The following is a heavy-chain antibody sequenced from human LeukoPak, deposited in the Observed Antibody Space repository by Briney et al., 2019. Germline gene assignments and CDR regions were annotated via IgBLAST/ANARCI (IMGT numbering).Heavy chain of an antibody. CDR1: GGSFSGDF. D-gene: IGHD3-16*01. CDR2: IYYSGST. J-gene: IGHJ5*02. CDR3: ARGDFYDYVWGSRSVHWFDP. V-gene: IGHV4-59*01. Sequence: SETLSLTCAVYGGSFSGDFWSWIRQPPGKGLEWIGYIYYSGSTNYNPSLKSRVTISVDTSKNQFSLKLSSVTAADTAVYYCARGDFYDYVWGSRSVHWFDPWGQGTLVTVSS.